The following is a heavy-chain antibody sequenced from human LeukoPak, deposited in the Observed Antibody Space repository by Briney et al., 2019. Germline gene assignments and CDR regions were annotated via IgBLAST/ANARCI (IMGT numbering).Heavy chain of an antibody. J-gene: IGHJ4*02. D-gene: IGHD3-22*01. CDR2: ISGSGGST. V-gene: IGHV3-23*01. CDR3: AKDRYDSSGYWDY. CDR1: GFTFSSYA. Sequence: GGSLRLSCAASGFTFSSYAMSWVRQAPGKGLEWDSAISGSGGSTYYADSVKGRFTISRDNSKNTLYLQMNSLRAEDTAVYYCAKDRYDSSGYWDYWGQGTLVTVSS.